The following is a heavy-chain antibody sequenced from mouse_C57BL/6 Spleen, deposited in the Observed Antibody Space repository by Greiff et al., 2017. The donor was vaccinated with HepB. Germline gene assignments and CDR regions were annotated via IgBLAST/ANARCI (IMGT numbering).Heavy chain of an antibody. Sequence: QVQLKQPGAELVMPGASVKLSCKASGYTFTSYWMHWVKQRPGQGLEWIGEIDPSDSYTNYNQKFKGKSTLTVDKSSSTAYMQLSSLTSEDSAVYYCARRYYGSRFAMDYWGQGTSVTVSS. CDR1: GYTFTSYW. D-gene: IGHD1-1*01. V-gene: IGHV1-69*01. CDR3: ARRYYGSRFAMDY. J-gene: IGHJ4*01. CDR2: IDPSDSYT.